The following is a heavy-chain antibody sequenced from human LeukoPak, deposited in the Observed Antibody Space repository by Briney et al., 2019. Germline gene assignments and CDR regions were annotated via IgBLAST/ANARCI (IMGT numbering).Heavy chain of an antibody. D-gene: IGHD3-22*01. CDR2: INGDESST. J-gene: IGHJ3*02. Sequence: GGSLRLSCAASAFTFNTYWMHWVRQVPGRGLEWVSRINGDESSTNYADSVKGRFTISRDNAKDTLYLHMNSLRAEDTAVYYCAKSITMIVVKGESPGTPAFDIWGQGTMVTVSS. V-gene: IGHV3-74*01. CDR3: AKSITMIVVKGESPGTPAFDI. CDR1: AFTFNTYW.